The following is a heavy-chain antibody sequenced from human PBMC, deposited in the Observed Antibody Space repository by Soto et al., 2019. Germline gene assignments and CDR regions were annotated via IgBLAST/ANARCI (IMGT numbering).Heavy chain of an antibody. V-gene: IGHV4-39*01. CDR1: GGSISGHTSS. CDR3: GRLQGYCIDTRSYGPSALDV. CDR2: FYFSGGT. J-gene: IGHJ6*02. Sequence: WESVSLTCTVSGGSISGHTSSRVSIRQPPGKGPAWIGTFYFSGGTYYNPSLKSRVTISVDTTKNQFFLKLNSATAADTAVYYCGRLQGYCIDTRSYGPSALDVWGQGTTVTVS. D-gene: IGHD2-2*01.